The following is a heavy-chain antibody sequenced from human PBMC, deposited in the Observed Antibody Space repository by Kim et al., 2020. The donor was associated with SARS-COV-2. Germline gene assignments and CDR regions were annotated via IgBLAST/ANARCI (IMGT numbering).Heavy chain of an antibody. CDR1: GGSFSGYY. CDR3: ATSRSGGSHYGMDV. V-gene: IGHV4-34*01. Sequence: SETLSLTCAVYGGSFSGYYWSWIRQPPGKGLEWIGEINHSGSTNYSPSLKSRVTISLDTSKNQFSLKLSSVTAADTAVDYCATSRSGGSHYGMDVWGQGTTVTVSS. D-gene: IGHD3-10*01. J-gene: IGHJ6*02. CDR2: INHSGST.